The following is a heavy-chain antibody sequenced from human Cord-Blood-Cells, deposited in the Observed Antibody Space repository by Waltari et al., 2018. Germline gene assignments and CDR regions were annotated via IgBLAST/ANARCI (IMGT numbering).Heavy chain of an antibody. D-gene: IGHD6-13*01. CDR3: ARYSSSWYWFDP. CDR1: GGSISSSSYY. V-gene: IGHV4-39*01. Sequence: QLQLQESGPGLVKPSETLSLTCTVSGGSISSSSYYWGWFRQPPGKGLEWIGSIYYSGSTYYNPSLKSRVTISVDTSKNQFSLKLSSVTAADTAVYYCARYSSSWYWFDPWGQGTLVTVSS. CDR2: IYYSGST. J-gene: IGHJ5*02.